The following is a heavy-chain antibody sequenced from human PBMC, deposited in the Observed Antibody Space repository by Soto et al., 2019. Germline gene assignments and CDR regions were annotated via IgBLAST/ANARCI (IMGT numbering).Heavy chain of an antibody. CDR3: AHRRSGESTFYY. Sequence: QITLKESGPTLVKPTQTLTLTCTFSGFSLSTSGVGVGWIRQPPGKALEWLALIYWDDDKRYSPSLKSRLTITKDTSKNQVVLTMANMDPVDTATYYCAHRRSGESTFYYWGQGTLFTVSS. D-gene: IGHD1-26*01. CDR1: GFSLSTSGVG. V-gene: IGHV2-5*02. J-gene: IGHJ4*02. CDR2: IYWDDDK.